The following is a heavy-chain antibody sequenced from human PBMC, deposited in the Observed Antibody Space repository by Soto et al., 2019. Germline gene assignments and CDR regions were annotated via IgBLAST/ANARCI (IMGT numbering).Heavy chain of an antibody. CDR1: GFTFSSYG. J-gene: IGHJ4*02. CDR2: ISYDGSNK. V-gene: IGHV3-30*18. D-gene: IGHD1-26*01. CDR3: AKDPAGWELLGPFDY. Sequence: QVQLVESGGGVVQPGRSLRLSCAASGFTFSSYGMHWVRQAPGKELEWVAVISYDGSNKYYADSVKGRFTISRDNSKNTLYLQINSLRAEDTAVYYCAKDPAGWELLGPFDYWGQGTLVTVSS.